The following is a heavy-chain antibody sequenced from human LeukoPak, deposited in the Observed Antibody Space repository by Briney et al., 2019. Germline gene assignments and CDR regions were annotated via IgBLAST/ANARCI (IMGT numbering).Heavy chain of an antibody. Sequence: KPEGSLRLSCAGSGFTFSDYYMSWIRQAPGKGLEWVSYIRGSSTTIYYADSVKGRFTVSRDNAQNSLYLQMNNLRAEDTAVYFCARDSRSHCGTDACYGPYFDYWGQGTLVTVSS. CDR1: GFTFSDYY. CDR3: ARDSRSHCGTDACYGPYFDY. V-gene: IGHV3-11*04. CDR2: IRGSSTTI. J-gene: IGHJ4*02. D-gene: IGHD2-2*01.